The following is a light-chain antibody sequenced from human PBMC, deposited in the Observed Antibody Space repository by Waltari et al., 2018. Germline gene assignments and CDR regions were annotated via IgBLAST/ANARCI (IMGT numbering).Light chain of an antibody. J-gene: IGKJ2*01. CDR1: QSVSSY. CDR2: DAS. Sequence: EILLTQSPATLSLSPGEISTLSSRASQSVSSYLAWYQQKPGQAPRLLIYDASNRATGIPARFSGSGSGTDFTLTISSLEPEDFAVYYCQQRSNWPPMYTFGQGTKLEIK. CDR3: QQRSNWPPMYT. V-gene: IGKV3-11*01.